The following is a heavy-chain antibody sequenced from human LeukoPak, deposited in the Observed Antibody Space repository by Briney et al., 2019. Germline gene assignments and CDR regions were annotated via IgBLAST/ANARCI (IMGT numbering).Heavy chain of an antibody. CDR3: ARYKGRWLQLGFDY. CDR2: IYYSGST. Sequence: SETLSLTCAVYGGSFSGYYWSWIRQPPGKGLEWIGYIYYSGSTNYNPSLKSRVTISVDTSKNQFSLKLSSVTAADTAVYYCARYKGRWLQLGFDYWGQGTLVTVSS. CDR1: GGSFSGYY. V-gene: IGHV4-59*01. D-gene: IGHD5-24*01. J-gene: IGHJ4*02.